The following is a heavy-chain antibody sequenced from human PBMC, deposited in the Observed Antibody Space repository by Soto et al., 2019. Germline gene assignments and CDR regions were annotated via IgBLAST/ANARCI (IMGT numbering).Heavy chain of an antibody. CDR2: IYYSGTT. V-gene: IGHV4-31*03. J-gene: IGHJ5*02. D-gene: IGHD6-13*01. CDR3: ARAWTRTAGWANWFDL. CDR1: GGSISGFGYY. Sequence: QVQLQESGPGLVEPSQTLSLTCTVSGGSISGFGYYWRWIRQHPEKGLEWIGYIYYSGTTYYNPSLKSRLTISVDRSKTQFSLKLTSVTAADTAVYYCARAWTRTAGWANWFDLWGQGTLVTVSS.